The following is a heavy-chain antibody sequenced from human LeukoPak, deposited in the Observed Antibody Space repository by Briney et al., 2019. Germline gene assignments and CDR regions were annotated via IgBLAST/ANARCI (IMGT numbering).Heavy chain of an antibody. V-gene: IGHV4-59*08. D-gene: IGHD6-13*01. CDR1: GGSIGSYY. CDR2: IYYSGST. CDR3: ARHVWAGVYSSRSFDP. Sequence: SETLSLTCTVSGGSIGSYYWSWIRQPPGKGLEWIGYIYYSGSTNYNPSLKSRVTISVDTSKNQFSLKLSSVTAADTAVYYCARHVWAGVYSSRSFDPWGQGTLVTVSS. J-gene: IGHJ5*02.